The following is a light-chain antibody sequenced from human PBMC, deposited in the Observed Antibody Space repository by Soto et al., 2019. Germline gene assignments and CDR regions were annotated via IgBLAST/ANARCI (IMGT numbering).Light chain of an antibody. CDR3: QQYNNWPPVT. Sequence: EIVMTQSPATLSVSPGERATLSCRASQSVSSNLAWYQQKPGQAPRLLIYGASTRATGISARFSGSGSGTEFTLTISSLQSEDFAVYYCQQYNNWPPVTFGQGTKVDIK. V-gene: IGKV3-15*01. J-gene: IGKJ1*01. CDR2: GAS. CDR1: QSVSSN.